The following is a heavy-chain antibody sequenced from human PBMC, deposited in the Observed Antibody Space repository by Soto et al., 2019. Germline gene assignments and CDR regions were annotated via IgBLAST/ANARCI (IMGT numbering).Heavy chain of an antibody. CDR3: ATWGPLREVPAAMDVGIGWFDP. Sequence: SETLSLTCTVSGGSISSGGYYWSWIRQHPGKGLEWIGYIYYSGSTYYNPSLKSRVTISVDTSKNQFSLKLSSVTAADTAVYYCATWGPLREVPAAMDVGIGWFDPWGQGTLVTVSS. J-gene: IGHJ5*02. V-gene: IGHV4-31*03. CDR2: IYYSGST. D-gene: IGHD2-2*01. CDR1: GGSISSGGYY.